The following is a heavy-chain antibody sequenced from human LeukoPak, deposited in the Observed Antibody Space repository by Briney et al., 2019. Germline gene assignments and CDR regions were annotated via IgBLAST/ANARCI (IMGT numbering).Heavy chain of an antibody. CDR1: DGSISSNYY. Sequence: SETLSLTCAVSDGSISSNYYWGWIRQPPGKGLEWIGTISYSGSAYYNPSLKSRVTISVDTSKNQFSLKLSSVSAADTAIYFCARGGFYGHPFDFGGQGTLVTVSS. D-gene: IGHD3-10*01. V-gene: IGHV4-39*07. J-gene: IGHJ4*02. CDR2: ISYSGSA. CDR3: ARGGFYGHPFDF.